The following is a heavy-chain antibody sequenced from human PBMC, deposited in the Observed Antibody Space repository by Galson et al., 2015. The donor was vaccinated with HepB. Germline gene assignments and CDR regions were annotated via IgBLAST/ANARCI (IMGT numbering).Heavy chain of an antibody. Sequence: SLRLSCAASGFTFSSYAMSWVRQAPGKGLEWVSTIRGSGGSTHYADSVKGRFTISRDNARNSLFLQLNSLRAEDTAVYYCTRGFPYYNNELNDYWGQGTLVTVSS. D-gene: IGHD3-22*01. J-gene: IGHJ4*02. CDR1: GFTFSSYA. CDR3: TRGFPYYNNELNDY. V-gene: IGHV3-21*01. CDR2: IRGSGGST.